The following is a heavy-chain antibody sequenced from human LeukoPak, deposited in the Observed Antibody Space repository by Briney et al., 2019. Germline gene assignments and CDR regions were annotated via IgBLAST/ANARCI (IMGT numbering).Heavy chain of an antibody. CDR3: ARVGYCSGGSCYSLNCFDP. D-gene: IGHD2-15*01. V-gene: IGHV3-21*01. CDR1: AFSFSIYS. CDR2: ISSSSNYI. Sequence: GGSLTLSCAPSAFSFSIYSMNWVRRAPGEGLEWVSSISSSSNYIYYADSVEGRFPIPRDNAKNSLYLQMNSLRADDTAVYYCARVGYCSGGSCYSLNCFDPWGQGTLVTVSS. J-gene: IGHJ5*02.